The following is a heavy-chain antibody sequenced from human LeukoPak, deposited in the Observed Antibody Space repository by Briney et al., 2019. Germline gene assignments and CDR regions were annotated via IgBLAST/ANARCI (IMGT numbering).Heavy chain of an antibody. CDR2: INHSGST. CDR1: GGSFSGYY. CDR3: ARGFAPDFWSGYYIFDY. V-gene: IGHV4-34*01. J-gene: IGHJ4*02. Sequence: SETLSLTWAVYGGSFSGYYWSWIRQPPGKGLGWIGEINHSGSTNYNPSLKSRVTISVDTSKNQFSLKLSSVTAADTAVYYCARGFAPDFWSGYYIFDYWGQGTLVTVSS. D-gene: IGHD3-3*01.